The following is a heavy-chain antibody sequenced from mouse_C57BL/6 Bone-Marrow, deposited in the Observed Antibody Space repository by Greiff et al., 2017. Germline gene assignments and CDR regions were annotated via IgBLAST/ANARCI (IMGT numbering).Heavy chain of an antibody. CDR3: ARPDYYGSSHDYYAMDY. D-gene: IGHD1-1*01. V-gene: IGHV2-2*01. CDR2: IWSGGST. J-gene: IGHJ4*01. CDR1: GFSLTSYG. Sequence: VQGVESGPGLVQPSQSLSITCTVSGFSLTSYGVHWVRQSPGKGLEWLGVIWSGGSTDYNAAFISRLSISKDNSKSQVFFKMNSLQADDTAIYYCARPDYYGSSHDYYAMDYWGQGTSVTVSS.